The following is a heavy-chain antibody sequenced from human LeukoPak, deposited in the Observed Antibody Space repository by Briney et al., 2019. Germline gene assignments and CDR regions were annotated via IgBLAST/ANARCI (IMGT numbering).Heavy chain of an antibody. CDR2: IYYSGST. D-gene: IGHD2-15*01. Sequence: PSETLSLTCTVSGGSISSYYWSWIRQPPGKGLEWIGYIYYSGSTNYNPSLKSRVTISVDTSKNQFSLKLSSVTAADTAVYYCGGGCSGGSCYGAFDIWGQGTMVTVSS. J-gene: IGHJ3*02. CDR1: GGSISSYY. CDR3: GGGCSGGSCYGAFDI. V-gene: IGHV4-59*01.